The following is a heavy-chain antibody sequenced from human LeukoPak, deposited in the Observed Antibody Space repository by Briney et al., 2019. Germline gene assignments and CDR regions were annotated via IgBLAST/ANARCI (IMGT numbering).Heavy chain of an antibody. CDR1: VGSISSSSSY. D-gene: IGHD3-10*01. CDR2: ISYSGST. Sequence: PSETLSLTCTVSVGSISSSSSYWGWIRQPPGKGLEWIGSISYSGSTYYSPSLKSRVTISVDTSKNQFSLKLSSVTAADTAVYYCARRQSGSTFDIWGQGTMVTVSS. CDR3: ARRQSGSTFDI. J-gene: IGHJ3*02. V-gene: IGHV4-39*01.